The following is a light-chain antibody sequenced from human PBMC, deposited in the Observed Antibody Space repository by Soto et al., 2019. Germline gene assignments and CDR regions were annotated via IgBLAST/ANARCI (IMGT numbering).Light chain of an antibody. V-gene: IGKV1-39*01. J-gene: IGKJ2*01. CDR2: AAS. CDR3: QQSYNTPYT. Sequence: DIQMTQSPTSLSASVGDRVTITCRASQSIRTYLNWYQQKPGKAPKLLIYAASSLQGGVPSRFSGSGSGTDFTLTISSLQPEDFATFYCQQSYNTPYTFGQGTELEIK. CDR1: QSIRTY.